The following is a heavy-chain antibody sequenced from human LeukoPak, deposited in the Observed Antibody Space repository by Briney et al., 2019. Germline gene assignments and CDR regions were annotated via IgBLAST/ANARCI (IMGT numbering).Heavy chain of an antibody. Sequence: APVRVSCKASGYTFTNYYMHWVRQAPGRGLEWMGIIEPSGGSTNYAQNFQGRVSMTRDTSTSTVYMNLTSLRSEDTAVYYCARSEFSRAIYFDPWGQGTLVTVSS. CDR2: IEPSGGST. CDR3: ARSEFSRAIYFDP. J-gene: IGHJ5*02. V-gene: IGHV1-46*01. CDR1: GYTFTNYY. D-gene: IGHD6-6*01.